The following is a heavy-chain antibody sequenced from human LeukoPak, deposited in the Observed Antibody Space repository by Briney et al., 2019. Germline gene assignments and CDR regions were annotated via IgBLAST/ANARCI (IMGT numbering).Heavy chain of an antibody. V-gene: IGHV3-7*01. CDR1: GFTFSRYW. D-gene: IGHD2-2*01. J-gene: IGHJ4*02. Sequence: TGGSLRLSCAASGFTFSRYWMSWVRQAPGKGLEWVANIKQDGNDKYYMDSVKGRFTISRDNAKNSMYLQMNSLRAEDTAVYYCARGLGYCSSTSCNYYFDYWGQGTLVTVSS. CDR2: IKQDGNDK. CDR3: ARGLGYCSSTSCNYYFDY.